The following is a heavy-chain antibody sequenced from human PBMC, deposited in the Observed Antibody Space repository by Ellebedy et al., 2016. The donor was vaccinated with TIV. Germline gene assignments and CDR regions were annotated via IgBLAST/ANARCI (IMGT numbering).Heavy chain of an antibody. CDR2: IKQDGSEK. CDR1: GFSFRSYW. CDR3: ATDGSYGDYLSPTHAFVI. V-gene: IGHV3-7*01. J-gene: IGHJ3*02. D-gene: IGHD4-17*01. Sequence: GGSLRLSCGASGFSFRSYWMTWVRQAPGKGLEWVANIKQDGSEKYYVDSVKCRFTISRDNAKNSLYLHLNSLRAEYTAMYYCATDGSYGDYLSPTHAFVIWGQGTMVTVSS.